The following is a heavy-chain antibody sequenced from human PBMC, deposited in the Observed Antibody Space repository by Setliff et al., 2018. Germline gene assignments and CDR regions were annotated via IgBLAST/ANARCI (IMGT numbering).Heavy chain of an antibody. CDR1: NYSISSGYY. J-gene: IGHJ4*02. Sequence: PSETLSLTCGVSNYSISSGYYWAWIRQPPGKGLEWIGRIHYRGTTYSNASLASRLTISVDTAKNQFSLKLTSVTAADTAVYYCARTGTYRYFDYWGQGTRVTVSS. V-gene: IGHV4-38-2*01. CDR3: ARTGTYRYFDY. D-gene: IGHD1-1*01. CDR2: IHYRGTT.